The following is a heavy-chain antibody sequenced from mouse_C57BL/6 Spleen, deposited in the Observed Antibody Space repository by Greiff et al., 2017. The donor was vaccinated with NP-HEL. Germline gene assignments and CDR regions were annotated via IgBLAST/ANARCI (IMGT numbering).Heavy chain of an antibody. V-gene: IGHV1-18*01. D-gene: IGHD1-1*01. J-gene: IGHJ2*01. CDR2: INPNNGGT. Sequence: VQLKQSGPELVKPGASVKIPCKASGYTFTDYNMDWVKQSHGKSLEWIGDINPNNGGTIYNQKFKGKATLTVDKSSSTAYMELRSLTSEDTAVYYCARGHYYGSRGDYFDYWGQGTTLTVSS. CDR1: GYTFTDYN. CDR3: ARGHYYGSRGDYFDY.